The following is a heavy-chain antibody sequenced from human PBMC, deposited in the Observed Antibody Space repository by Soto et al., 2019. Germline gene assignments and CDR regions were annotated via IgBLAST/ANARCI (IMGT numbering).Heavy chain of an antibody. CDR1: GFTFSSYG. J-gene: IGHJ5*02. V-gene: IGHV3-33*01. CDR2: IWYDGSNK. D-gene: IGHD1-26*01. CDR3: ARDKGPNDSGGWFDP. Sequence: QVQLVESGGGVVQPGRSLRLSCAASGFTFSSYGMHWVRQAPGKGLEWVAVIWYDGSNKYYADSVKGRFTISRDNSKNTLYLQMNSLRAEDTAVYYCARDKGPNDSGGWFDPWGQGTLVTVSS.